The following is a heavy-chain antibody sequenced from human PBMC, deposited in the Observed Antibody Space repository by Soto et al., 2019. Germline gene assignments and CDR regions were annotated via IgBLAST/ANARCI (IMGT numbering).Heavy chain of an antibody. V-gene: IGHV1-69*13. D-gene: IGHD2-8*01. Sequence: SVKVSCKASGVTFSSYAISWVRQAPGQGLEWMGGIIPIFGTANYAQKFQGRVTITADESTSTAYMELSSLRSEDTAVYYCARGIMVYASNWFDPWGQGTLVTVS. CDR3: ARGIMVYASNWFDP. CDR2: IIPIFGTA. CDR1: GVTFSSYA. J-gene: IGHJ5*02.